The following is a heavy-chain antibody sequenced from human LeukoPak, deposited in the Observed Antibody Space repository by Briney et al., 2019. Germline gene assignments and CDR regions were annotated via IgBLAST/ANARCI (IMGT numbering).Heavy chain of an antibody. Sequence: PSETLSLTCTVSGGSISSYYWSWIRQPAGKGLEWIGRIYTSGSTNYNPSLKSRVTMSIDTSKNQFSLKLSSVTAADTAVYYCARWRRGGYSYGYNFDYWGQGTLVTVSS. CDR2: IYTSGST. CDR1: GGSISSYY. D-gene: IGHD5-18*01. V-gene: IGHV4-4*07. CDR3: ARWRRGGYSYGYNFDY. J-gene: IGHJ4*02.